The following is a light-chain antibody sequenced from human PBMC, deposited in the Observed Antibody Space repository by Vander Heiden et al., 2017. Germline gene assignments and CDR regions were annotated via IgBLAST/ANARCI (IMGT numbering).Light chain of an antibody. CDR2: EGS. V-gene: IGLV2-23*01. Sequence: QSALTQPAPASGSPGQSITIACTGTSSDVGSYNFDSWYHQHPGKAPKLMIYEGSKRPSGVSNRFSGSKSGNTASLTISGLQAEDEADYYCCSYAGSSTPNWVFGGGTKLTVL. CDR1: SSDVGSYNF. CDR3: CSYAGSSTPNWV. J-gene: IGLJ3*02.